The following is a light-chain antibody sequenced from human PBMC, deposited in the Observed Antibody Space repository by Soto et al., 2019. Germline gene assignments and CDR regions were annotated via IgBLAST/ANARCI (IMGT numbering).Light chain of an antibody. CDR1: SSDVGSYNR. CDR3: SSYTSSSTHV. Sequence: QSALTQPPSVSGSPGQSVTISCTGTSSDVGSYNRVSWYQQPPGTAPKLMIYEVSNRPSGVPDRFSGSKSGNTASLTISGFQAEDEADYYCSSYTSSSTHVFGTGTKVTVL. J-gene: IGLJ1*01. V-gene: IGLV2-18*02. CDR2: EVS.